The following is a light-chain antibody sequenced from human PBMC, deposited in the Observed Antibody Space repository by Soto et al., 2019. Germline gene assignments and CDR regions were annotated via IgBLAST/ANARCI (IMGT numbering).Light chain of an antibody. J-gene: IGKJ1*01. CDR3: QQYNSYSRT. Sequence: DIQMTQSPSTLSASVGDRVTITCRASQSISSWLAWYQQKPGKAPKLLIYDASSLESGVPSRFSGSGSGTEFTLTISRLQPDDFATYYCQQYNSYSRTVGQGTKVDIK. CDR1: QSISSW. CDR2: DAS. V-gene: IGKV1-5*01.